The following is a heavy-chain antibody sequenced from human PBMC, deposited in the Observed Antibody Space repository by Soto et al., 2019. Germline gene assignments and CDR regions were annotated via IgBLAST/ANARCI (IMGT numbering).Heavy chain of an antibody. J-gene: IGHJ4*02. CDR3: ARQRRYYYDSSGYPDY. D-gene: IGHD3-22*01. CDR2: VYYSGST. V-gene: IGHV4-39*01. Sequence: SETLSLTCSVSGGSTSSSTYYWGWIRQPPGKGLEWIGSVYYSGSTFYNPSLKNRVTISVDTSKNQFSLRLSSVTAADTAVYYCARQRRYYYDSSGYPDYWGQGTLVTVSS. CDR1: GGSTSSSTYY.